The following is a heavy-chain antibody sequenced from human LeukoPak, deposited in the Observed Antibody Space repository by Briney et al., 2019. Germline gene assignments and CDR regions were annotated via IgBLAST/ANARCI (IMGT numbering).Heavy chain of an antibody. Sequence: PGGSLRLSXAASGFTFSSYGMHWARQAPGKGLEWVAVIWNDGSDKYYADSVKGRFTISRDNSKNTLYLQMNSLRAEDTAVYYCAKPTRGSGSYLIDFWGQGTLVTVSS. J-gene: IGHJ4*02. CDR2: IWNDGSDK. V-gene: IGHV3-33*06. CDR1: GFTFSSYG. CDR3: AKPTRGSGSYLIDF. D-gene: IGHD1-26*01.